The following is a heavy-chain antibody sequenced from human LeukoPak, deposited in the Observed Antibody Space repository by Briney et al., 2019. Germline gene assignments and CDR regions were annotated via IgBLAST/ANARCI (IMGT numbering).Heavy chain of an antibody. V-gene: IGHV3-23*01. CDR1: GFTFSSYW. Sequence: GGSLRLSCAASGFTFSSYWMHWVRQAPGKGLEWVSSIRSSGDSTYYADSVKGRFTISRDNSKNTLYLQMNSLRAEDTAVYYCTKVVTDDYWGQGTLVTVSS. CDR3: TKVVTDDY. J-gene: IGHJ4*02. CDR2: IRSSGDST. D-gene: IGHD4-23*01.